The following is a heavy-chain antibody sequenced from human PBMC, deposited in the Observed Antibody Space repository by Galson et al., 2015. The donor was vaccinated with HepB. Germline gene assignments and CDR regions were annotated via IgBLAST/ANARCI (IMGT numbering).Heavy chain of an antibody. V-gene: IGHV1-69*04. Sequence: SVKVSCKASGGTFSSYTISWVRQAPGQGLEWMGRIIPILGIANYAQKFQGRVTITADKSTSTAYMELSSLRSEDTAVYYCAREPGGYSYGSGMDVWGQGTTVTVSS. CDR2: IIPILGIA. CDR3: AREPGGYSYGSGMDV. J-gene: IGHJ6*02. D-gene: IGHD5-18*01. CDR1: GGTFSSYT.